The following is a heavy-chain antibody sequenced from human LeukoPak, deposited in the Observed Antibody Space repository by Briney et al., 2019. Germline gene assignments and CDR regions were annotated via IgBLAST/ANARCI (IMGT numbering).Heavy chain of an antibody. J-gene: IGHJ4*02. V-gene: IGHV4-34*01. D-gene: IGHD3-16*02. CDR1: GGSSSAYY. CDR2: INEGGSS. Sequence: PSETLSLTXGVYGGSSSAYYWSWIGQSPGKGLEWIGQINEGGSSNYNPSLKSRVTISGDTSKNQVSLKLTSVTAADTAVYYCARGFPLGDDYVWGSFRYYFDYWGQGILVTVSS. CDR3: ARGFPLGDDYVWGSFRYYFDY.